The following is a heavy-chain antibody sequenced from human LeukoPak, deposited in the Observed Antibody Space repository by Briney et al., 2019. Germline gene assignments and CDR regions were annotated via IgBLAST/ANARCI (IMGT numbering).Heavy chain of an antibody. V-gene: IGHV1-8*01. CDR1: GYTFTSYD. J-gene: IGHJ5*02. CDR2: MNPNSGNT. CDR3: ARGDFWNWFDP. D-gene: IGHD3-3*01. Sequence: ASVKVSCKASGYTFTSYDINWVRQATGQGLEWMGWMNPNSGNTGYAQKFRGRVTMTRNTSISTADMELSSLRSDDTAVYYCARGDFWNWFDPWGQGTLVTVSS.